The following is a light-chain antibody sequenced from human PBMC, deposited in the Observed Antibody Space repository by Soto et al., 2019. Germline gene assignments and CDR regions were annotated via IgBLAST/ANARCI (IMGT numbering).Light chain of an antibody. CDR1: QSVSSSY. Sequence: EIVLTQSPGTLSLSPGERATLSCRASQSVSSSYLAWYQQKPGQAPRLLIYGASSGATGIPDRFSGSGSGTVFTLTINILEPDDFAVYYCHQYGNSPQTFGQGTKVDI. CDR2: GAS. J-gene: IGKJ1*01. V-gene: IGKV3-20*01. CDR3: HQYGNSPQT.